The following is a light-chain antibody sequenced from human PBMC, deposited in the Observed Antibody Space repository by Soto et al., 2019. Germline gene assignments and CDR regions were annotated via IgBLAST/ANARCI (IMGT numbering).Light chain of an antibody. J-gene: IGLJ1*01. CDR2: EVT. Sequence: QSVLTQPPSASRSPGQSVTISCIGTSSDVGRYNYVSWYRHHPGKAPKLIIYEVTKRPSGVPDRFSGSKSGSTASLTISGLQAEDEADYYCCSYAGSYSYDFATGTKGTVL. CDR1: SSDVGRYNY. CDR3: CSYAGSYSYD. V-gene: IGLV2-8*01.